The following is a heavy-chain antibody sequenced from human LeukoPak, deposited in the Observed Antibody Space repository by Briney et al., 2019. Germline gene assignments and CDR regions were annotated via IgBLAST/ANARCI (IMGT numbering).Heavy chain of an antibody. CDR2: ISVYNGNR. Sequence: ASVKVSCKAAGFTLIKYGISWVGQAAGQGGEWMGGISVYNGNRDNAQKVQGRVTMTTDRATSTAYMELTDLKSDDTAIYYCGRDYYYGTSAPYNFGLDVWGQGTTVTVSS. CDR1: GFTLIKYG. V-gene: IGHV1-18*04. CDR3: GRDYYYGTSAPYNFGLDV. D-gene: IGHD3-10*01. J-gene: IGHJ6*02.